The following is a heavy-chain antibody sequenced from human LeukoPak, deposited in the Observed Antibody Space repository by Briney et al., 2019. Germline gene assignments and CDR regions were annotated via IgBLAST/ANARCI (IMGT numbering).Heavy chain of an antibody. CDR1: GYTFTGYY. V-gene: IGHV1-2*02. D-gene: IGHD2-2*01. J-gene: IGHJ5*02. Sequence: GASVKVSCKASGYTFTGYYMHWVRQAPGQGLEWMGWINPNSGGTNYAQKFQGRVTMTRDTSISTAYMELSRLRSDDTAVYYCARNLDSSTSPPGGWFDPWGQGTLVTVSS. CDR2: INPNSGGT. CDR3: ARNLDSSTSPPGGWFDP.